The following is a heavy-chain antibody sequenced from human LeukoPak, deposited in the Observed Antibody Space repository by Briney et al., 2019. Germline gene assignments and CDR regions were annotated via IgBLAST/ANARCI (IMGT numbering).Heavy chain of an antibody. CDR3: ARLLRYFDQDAFEI. CDR1: GGSISSSSYY. J-gene: IGHJ3*02. CDR2: IYYSGST. V-gene: IGHV4-39*01. D-gene: IGHD3-9*01. Sequence: PSETLSLTCTVSGGSISSSSYYWGWIRQPPGKGLEWIGSIYYSGSTYYNPSLKSRVTISVDTSKNQFSLKLSSVTAADTAVYYCARLLRYFDQDAFEIWGQGTMVTVSS.